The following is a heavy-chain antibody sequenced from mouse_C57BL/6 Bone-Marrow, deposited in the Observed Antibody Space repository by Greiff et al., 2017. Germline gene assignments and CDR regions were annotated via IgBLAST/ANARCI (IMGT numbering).Heavy chain of an antibody. J-gene: IGHJ3*01. CDR3: ARFPLYYGYDEGFAY. CDR2: IYPRSGNT. V-gene: IGHV1-81*01. D-gene: IGHD2-2*01. Sequence: VQLQESGAELARPGASVKLSCKASGYTFTSYGISWVKQRTGQGLEWIGEIYPRSGNTYYNEKFKGKATLTADKSSSTAYMELRSLTSEDSAVYFCARFPLYYGYDEGFAYWGQGTLVTVSA. CDR1: GYTFTSYG.